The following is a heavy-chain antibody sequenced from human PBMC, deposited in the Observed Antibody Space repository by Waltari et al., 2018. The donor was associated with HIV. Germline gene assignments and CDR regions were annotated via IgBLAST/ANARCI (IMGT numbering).Heavy chain of an antibody. CDR2: LYHTGST. CDR1: GYSISGGYY. D-gene: IGHD3-10*01. J-gene: IGHJ4*02. V-gene: IGHV4-38-2*01. Sequence: QVQLQESGPGLVKPSETLSLTCAVSGYSISGGYYWGWIRQPPGKGLEWIGSLYHTGSTYYNPSLKSRVTMSVDTSKNQFSLKLSSVTAADTAVYYCARVSVTLVREVSRYFDYWGQGILVTVSS. CDR3: ARVSVTLVREVSRYFDY.